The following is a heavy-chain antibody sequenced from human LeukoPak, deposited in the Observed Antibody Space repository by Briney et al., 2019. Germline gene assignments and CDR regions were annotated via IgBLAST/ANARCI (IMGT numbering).Heavy chain of an antibody. CDR2: IRSGGSTI. V-gene: IGHV3-48*03. CDR1: GFIFSSYE. Sequence: GGSLRLSCAASGFIFSSYEFYWVRQAPGKGLEWISYIRSGGSTIKYAESVKGRFTISRDDAKQSLYLQMNSLRAEDTAIYYCGASRQFVGAFDIWGQGTLVTVSS. CDR3: GASRQFVGAFDI. J-gene: IGHJ3*02. D-gene: IGHD3-10*01.